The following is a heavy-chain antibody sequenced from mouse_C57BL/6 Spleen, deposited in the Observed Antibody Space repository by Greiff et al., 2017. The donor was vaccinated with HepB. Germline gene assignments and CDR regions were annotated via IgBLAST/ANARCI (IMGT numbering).Heavy chain of an antibody. CDR2: IDPETGGT. Sequence: QVQLKQSGAELVRPGASVTLSCKASGYTFTDYEMHWVKQTPVHGLEWIGAIDPETGGTAYNQKFKGKAILTADKSSSTAYMELRSLTSEDSAVYYCTRRITTVVAQYYYAMDYWGQGTSVTVSS. D-gene: IGHD1-1*01. V-gene: IGHV1-15*01. J-gene: IGHJ4*01. CDR1: GYTFTDYE. CDR3: TRRITTVVAQYYYAMDY.